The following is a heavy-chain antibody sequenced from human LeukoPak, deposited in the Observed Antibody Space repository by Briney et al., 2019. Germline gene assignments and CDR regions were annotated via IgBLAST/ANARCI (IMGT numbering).Heavy chain of an antibody. CDR2: IIPIFGTA. CDR3: ASRWGYCSSTSCPLYYYYMDV. J-gene: IGHJ6*03. V-gene: IGHV1-69*05. CDR1: GGTFSSYA. D-gene: IGHD2-2*01. Sequence: SVKVSCKASGGTFSSYAISWVRQAHGQGLEWMGGIIPIFGTANYAQKFQGRVTITTDESTSTAYMELSSLRSEDTAVYYCASRWGYCSSTSCPLYYYYMDVWGKGTTVTVSS.